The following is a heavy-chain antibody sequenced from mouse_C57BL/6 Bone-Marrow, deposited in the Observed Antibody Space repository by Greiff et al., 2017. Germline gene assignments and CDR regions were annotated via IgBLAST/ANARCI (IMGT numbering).Heavy chain of an antibody. V-gene: IGHV5-15*01. CDR1: GFTFSDYG. CDR3: ARQNYYDNCPIWYCDV. D-gene: IGHD1-1*01. Sequence: EVMLVESGGGLVQPGGSLKLSCAASGFTFSDYGMAWVRQAPRKGPEWVAFISNLAYSIYYADTVTGRFTISRENAKNTLYLEKSNMRAEDTAMNCWARQNYYDNCPIWYCDVWGTGTTVTVSS. J-gene: IGHJ1*03. CDR2: ISNLAYSI.